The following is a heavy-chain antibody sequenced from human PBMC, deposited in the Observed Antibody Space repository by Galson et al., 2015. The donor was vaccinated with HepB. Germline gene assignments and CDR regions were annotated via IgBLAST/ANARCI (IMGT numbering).Heavy chain of an antibody. J-gene: IGHJ3*02. V-gene: IGHV4-30-4*01. Sequence: TLSLTCTVSGASISSGDFYWSWIRQPPGKGLEWIGYIYYSGDTYYNPSLKSRVTISEDTSKSQFSLKLRSVTVADTAVYYCTRDQLGCCSGGWCYRDAIHIWGQGTRATVSS. CDR3: TRDQLGCCSGGWCYRDAIHI. D-gene: IGHD2-15*01. CDR1: GASISSGDFY. CDR2: IYYSGDT.